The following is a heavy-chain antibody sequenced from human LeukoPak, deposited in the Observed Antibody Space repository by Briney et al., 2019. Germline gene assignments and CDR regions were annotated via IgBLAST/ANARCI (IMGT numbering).Heavy chain of an antibody. J-gene: IGHJ5*02. CDR3: ARRGGVPAANNWFDP. V-gene: IGHV2-5*01. D-gene: IGHD2-2*01. CDR1: VFSLSPSGEG. CDR2: LYWNDDK. Sequence: SGPTLAKPTQTLTLTCTFPVFSLSPSGEGVGWIRQPPGKALEWLALLYWNDDKRYSPSLKSRLTITKDTSKNQVVLTMTNMDPVDTATYYCARRGGVPAANNWFDPWGQGTLVTVSS.